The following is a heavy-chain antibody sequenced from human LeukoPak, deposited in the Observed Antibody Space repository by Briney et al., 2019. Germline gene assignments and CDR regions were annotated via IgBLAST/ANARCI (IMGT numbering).Heavy chain of an antibody. CDR1: GYTFTGYY. V-gene: IGHV1-2*06. D-gene: IGHD5-18*01. Sequence: ASVKVSCKASGYTFTGYYMHWVRRAPGQGLEWMGRINPNSGGTNYAQKFQGRVTMTRDTSISTAYMELSRLRSDDTAVYYCARGRYGYSYGPYFDYWGQGTLATVSS. J-gene: IGHJ4*02. CDR3: ARGRYGYSYGPYFDY. CDR2: INPNSGGT.